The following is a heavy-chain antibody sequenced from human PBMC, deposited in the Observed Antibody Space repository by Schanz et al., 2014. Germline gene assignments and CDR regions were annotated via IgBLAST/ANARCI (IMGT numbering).Heavy chain of an antibody. V-gene: IGHV1-8*01. CDR1: GYTFTSYD. Sequence: QVQLVQSGAEVKKPGASATVSCKASGYTFTSYDINWVRQATGQGLEWMGWMNSKTGNTGYAQRFQVRVTMTRKTSISTAYLELSSLRSGDTAVDYCAANSAFRMVRGSNAFDAWGQGTMVTVSS. CDR3: AANSAFRMVRGSNAFDA. CDR2: MNSKTGNT. D-gene: IGHD3-10*01. J-gene: IGHJ3*01.